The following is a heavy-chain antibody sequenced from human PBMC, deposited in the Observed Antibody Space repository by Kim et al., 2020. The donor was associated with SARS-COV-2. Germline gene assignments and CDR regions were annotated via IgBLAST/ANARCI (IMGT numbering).Heavy chain of an antibody. J-gene: IGHJ4*02. Sequence: SATLSLTCTVSGGSISSYYWSWIRQHPGKGLEWIGYIYYSGSTNYNPSLKSRVTISVDTSKNQFSLKLSSVTAADTAVYYCARAPPATIFGVVTAFDYWGQGTLVTVSS. CDR2: IYYSGST. D-gene: IGHD3-3*01. V-gene: IGHV4-59*13. CDR3: ARAPPATIFGVVTAFDY. CDR1: GGSISSYY.